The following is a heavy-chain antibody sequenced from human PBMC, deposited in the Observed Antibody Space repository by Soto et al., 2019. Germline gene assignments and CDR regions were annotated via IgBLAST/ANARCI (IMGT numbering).Heavy chain of an antibody. V-gene: IGHV1-18*01. CDR3: ALQGGGYTTEYYYYGMDV. Sequence: CEASGYTFTSYGISWVRQAPGQGLEWMGWISAYNGNTNYAQKLQGRVTMTTDTSTSTAYMELRSLRSDDTAVYYCALQGGGYTTEYYYYGMDVWGQGTTVTVSS. D-gene: IGHD1-26*01. CDR1: GYTFTSYG. J-gene: IGHJ6*02. CDR2: ISAYNGNT.